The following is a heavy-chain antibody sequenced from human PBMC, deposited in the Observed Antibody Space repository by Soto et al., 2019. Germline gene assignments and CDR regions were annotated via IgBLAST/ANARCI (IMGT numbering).Heavy chain of an antibody. V-gene: IGHV3-48*03. Sequence: GGSLRLSCAVSGFTFSSYEMNWVRQAPGKGLEWVSYISSSGSTIYYADSVKGRFTISRDNAKNSLYLQMNSLRAEDTAVYYCARVPYYYGMDVWGQGTTVTVSS. CDR3: ARVPYYYGMDV. J-gene: IGHJ6*02. CDR2: ISSSGSTI. CDR1: GFTFSSYE.